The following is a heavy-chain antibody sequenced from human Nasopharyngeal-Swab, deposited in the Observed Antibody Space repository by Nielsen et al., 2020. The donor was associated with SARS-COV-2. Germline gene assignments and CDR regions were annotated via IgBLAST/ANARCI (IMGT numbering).Heavy chain of an antibody. CDR1: GYTLTELS. Sequence: ASLTLSCNVPGYTLTELSMHWVRQAPGKGLEWLGGFDPEDGETIYAQKFQGRVTMTEDTSTDTAYMELSSLRSEDTAVYYCATPAPRQNLRFLEWWHWDQKYYFDYWGQGTLVTVSS. CDR3: ATPAPRQNLRFLEWWHWDQKYYFDY. D-gene: IGHD3-3*01. V-gene: IGHV1-24*01. J-gene: IGHJ4*02. CDR2: FDPEDGET.